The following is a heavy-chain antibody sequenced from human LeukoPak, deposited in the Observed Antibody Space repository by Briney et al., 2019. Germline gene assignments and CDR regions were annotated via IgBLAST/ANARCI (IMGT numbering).Heavy chain of an antibody. CDR1: GFTFSSYG. Sequence: GGSLRLSCAASGFTFSSYGMHWVRQAPGKGLEWVAVILYDGSNTYYADSVKGRFTISRDNSKNTLYLQMNSLRTEDTAFYYCARDRHNWSGGSDYWGQGTLVTVSS. J-gene: IGHJ4*02. D-gene: IGHD1-1*01. V-gene: IGHV3-30*03. CDR2: ILYDGSNT. CDR3: ARDRHNWSGGSDY.